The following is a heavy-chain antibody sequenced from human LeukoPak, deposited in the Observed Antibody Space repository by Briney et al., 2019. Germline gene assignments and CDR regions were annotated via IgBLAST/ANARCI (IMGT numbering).Heavy chain of an antibody. J-gene: IGHJ5*02. CDR1: GFTFSSYA. D-gene: IGHD2-15*01. V-gene: IGHV3-23*01. CDR3: AKRPVAGSLDP. Sequence: GGSLRLSCAASGFTFSSYAMSSVRQAPGEGLECVSAISGSGGSTYYADSVKGRFTISRDNSKNTLYLQMNSLRAEDTAVYSCAKRPVAGSLDPWGQGTLVTVSS. CDR2: ISGSGGST.